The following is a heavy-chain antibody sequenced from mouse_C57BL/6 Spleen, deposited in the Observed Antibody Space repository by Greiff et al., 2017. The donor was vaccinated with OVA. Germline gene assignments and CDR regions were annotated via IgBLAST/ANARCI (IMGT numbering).Heavy chain of an antibody. CDR2: ISSGSSTI. V-gene: IGHV5-17*01. CDR3: ARRYDYDVYYAMDY. J-gene: IGHJ4*01. CDR1: GFTFSDYG. D-gene: IGHD2-4*01. Sequence: EVQLVESGGGLVKPGGSLKLSCAASGFTFSDYGMHWVRQAPEQGLEWVAYISSGSSTIYYADPVKGRFTFSRHNAKNTLFLQMTSLRSEDTAMYYCARRYDYDVYYAMDYWGQGTSVTVSS.